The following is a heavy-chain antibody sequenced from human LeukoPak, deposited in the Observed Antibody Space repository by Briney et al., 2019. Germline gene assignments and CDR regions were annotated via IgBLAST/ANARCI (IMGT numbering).Heavy chain of an antibody. D-gene: IGHD3-22*01. CDR2: ISGSGGST. V-gene: IGHV3-23*01. CDR1: GFTFSSYG. J-gene: IGHJ4*02. Sequence: GGSLRLSCAASGFTFSSYGMSWVRQAPGKGLEWVSAISGSGGSTYYADSVKGRFTISRDNSKNTLYLQMNSLRAEDTAVYYCAKSRNYYDSSGYDYWGQGTLVTVSS. CDR3: AKSRNYYDSSGYDY.